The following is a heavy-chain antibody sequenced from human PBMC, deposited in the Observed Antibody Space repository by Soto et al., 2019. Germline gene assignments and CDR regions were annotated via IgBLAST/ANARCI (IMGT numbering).Heavy chain of an antibody. CDR3: ARDRRYCSSTSCYGPDY. Sequence: PGGSLRLSCAASGFTSSSYEMNWVRQAPGKGLEWVSYISSSGSTIYYADSVKGRFTISRDNAKNSLYLQMNSLRAEDTAVYYCARDRRYCSSTSCYGPDYWGQGTLVTVSS. CDR1: GFTSSSYE. J-gene: IGHJ4*02. CDR2: ISSSGSTI. D-gene: IGHD2-2*01. V-gene: IGHV3-48*03.